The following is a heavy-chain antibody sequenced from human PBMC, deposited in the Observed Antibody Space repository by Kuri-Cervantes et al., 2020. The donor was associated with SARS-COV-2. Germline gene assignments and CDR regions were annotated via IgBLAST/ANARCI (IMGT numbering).Heavy chain of an antibody. J-gene: IGHJ2*01. CDR3: ARDSLIDYYGLIEAMGSVGSRYFDL. D-gene: IGHD3-10*01. V-gene: IGHV4-4*07. CDR2: IYTSGST. Sequence: SETLSLTCTVSGGSISSYYWSWIRQPAGKGLEWIGRIYTSGSTNYNPSLKSRVTMSVDTSKNQFSLKLSSVTAADTAVYYCARDSLIDYYGLIEAMGSVGSRYFDLWGRGTLVTVSS. CDR1: GGSISSYY.